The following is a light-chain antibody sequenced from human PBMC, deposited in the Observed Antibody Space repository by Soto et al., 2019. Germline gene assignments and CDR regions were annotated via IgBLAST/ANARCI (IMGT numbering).Light chain of an antibody. CDR2: SSN. V-gene: IGLV1-44*01. CDR3: AAWDDSLNGRV. J-gene: IGLJ3*02. Sequence: QSVLTQPPSVSGAPGQTVTISCTGGSSNIGALFDVHWYQQLPGSAPKLLIYSSNQRPSGVPDRFSGSKSGTSASLAISGLQSEDEADYYCAAWDDSLNGRVFGGGTKLTVL. CDR1: SSNIGALFD.